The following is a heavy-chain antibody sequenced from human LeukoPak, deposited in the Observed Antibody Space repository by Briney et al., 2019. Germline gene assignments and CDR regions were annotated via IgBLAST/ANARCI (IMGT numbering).Heavy chain of an antibody. V-gene: IGHV3-23*01. CDR3: AKSGSGWYYFDY. CDR2: ISGSGGST. CDR1: GFTFSSYA. Sequence: GGSLRLSCAASGFTFSSYAMSWVRQAPGKGLEWVSAISGSGGSTYYADSVKGRFTISRDNSKKTLYLQMNSLRAEGTAVYYCAKSGSGWYYFDYWGQGTLVTVSS. D-gene: IGHD6-19*01. J-gene: IGHJ4*02.